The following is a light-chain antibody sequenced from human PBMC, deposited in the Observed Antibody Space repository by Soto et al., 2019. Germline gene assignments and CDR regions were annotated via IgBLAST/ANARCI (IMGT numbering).Light chain of an antibody. CDR3: QHPFGT. Sequence: EIVLTQSPGTLSLSPGERATLSCRASQSVSSSYLAWYQQKPGQAPRLLIYGASSRATGIPDRFSGSGSGTDFTLTISRLEPEDFAVYYCQHPFGTFVQGTKV. J-gene: IGKJ1*01. CDR2: GAS. V-gene: IGKV3-20*01. CDR1: QSVSSSY.